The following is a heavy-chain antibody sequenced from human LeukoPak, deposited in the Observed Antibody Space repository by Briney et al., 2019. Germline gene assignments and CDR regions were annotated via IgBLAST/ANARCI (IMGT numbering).Heavy chain of an antibody. V-gene: IGHV3-21*01. CDR1: GFTFRSYN. CDR2: ISSSSSYI. CDR3: ARGASRADY. J-gene: IGHJ4*02. Sequence: GGSLRLSCAASGFTFRSYNMNWVRQAPGKRPEWVSSISSSSSYIYYADSVKGRFTISRNNAKNSLYLQMNSLRAEDTALYYCARGASRADYWGQGTLVTVSS.